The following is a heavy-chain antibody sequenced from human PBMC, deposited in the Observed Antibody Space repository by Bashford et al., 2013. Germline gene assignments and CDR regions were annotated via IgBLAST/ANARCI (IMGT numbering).Heavy chain of an antibody. D-gene: IGHD3-22*01. CDR1: GFTFSSYE. J-gene: IGHJ3*02. Sequence: GSLRLSCAASGFTFSSYEMNWVRQAPGKGLEWVSYISSSGSTIYYADSVKGRFTISRDNAKNSLYLQMNSLRAEDTAVYYCARGHNYYDSSALADAFDIWGQGTMVTVSS. CDR3: ARGHNYYDSSALADAFDI. V-gene: IGHV3-48*03. CDR2: ISSSGSTI.